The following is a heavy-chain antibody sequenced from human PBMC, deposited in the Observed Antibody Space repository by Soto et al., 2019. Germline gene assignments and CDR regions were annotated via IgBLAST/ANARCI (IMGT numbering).Heavy chain of an antibody. J-gene: IGHJ4*02. V-gene: IGHV4-34*01. CDR2: ITYSGST. D-gene: IGHD3-9*01. Sequence: SETLSLTCAVYGGSFSDYYWSWIRQSPGRGLEWIGEITYSGSTNYNPSLKSPVTISVDTSKNQFSLKLSSVTAADSAVYFCARQYDILTGYVDYWGQGTLVTVSS. CDR3: ARQYDILTGYVDY. CDR1: GGSFSDYY.